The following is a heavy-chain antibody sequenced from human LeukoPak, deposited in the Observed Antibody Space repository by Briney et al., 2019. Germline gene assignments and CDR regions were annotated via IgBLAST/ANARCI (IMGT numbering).Heavy chain of an antibody. D-gene: IGHD6-13*01. CDR2: ISAYNGNT. Sequence: GASVKVSCKASGYTFTSYGISWVRQAPGQGLEWMGWISAYNGNTNYAQKLQGRVTMTTDTSTSTAYMELRSLRSDDMAVYYCARDSTPAAAGDNWFDPWGQGTLVTVSS. V-gene: IGHV1-18*03. CDR3: ARDSTPAAAGDNWFDP. CDR1: GYTFTSYG. J-gene: IGHJ5*02.